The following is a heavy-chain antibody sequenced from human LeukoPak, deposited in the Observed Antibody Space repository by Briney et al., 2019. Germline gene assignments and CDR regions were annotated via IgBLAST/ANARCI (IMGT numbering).Heavy chain of an antibody. J-gene: IGHJ6*03. CDR2: IYYSGST. D-gene: IGHD3-10*01. CDR3: ASVRRGFGESSKYYAYYYMGV. CDR1: GGSIRSNSYY. V-gene: IGHV4-39*01. Sequence: SETLSPTCTVSGGSIRSNSYYWGWIRQPPGKGLEWIGNIYYSGSTYYNPSLKSRVTISLDTSKNQFSLKLSSVTAADTAVYYCASVRRGFGESSKYYAYYYMGVWGKGTTVTISS.